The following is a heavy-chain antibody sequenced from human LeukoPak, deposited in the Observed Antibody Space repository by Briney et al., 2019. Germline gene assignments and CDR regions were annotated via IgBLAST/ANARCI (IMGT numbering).Heavy chain of an antibody. CDR1: GGSISGYY. Sequence: SETLSLTCTVSGGSISGYYWSWIRQPPGKGLEWIGYIYHSGSTYYNPSLKSRVTISVDRSKNQFSLKLSSVTAADTAVYYCARAGDIVVVPAAIRWFDPWGQGTLVTVSS. V-gene: IGHV4-59*12. D-gene: IGHD2-2*02. CDR2: IYHSGST. J-gene: IGHJ5*02. CDR3: ARAGDIVVVPAAIRWFDP.